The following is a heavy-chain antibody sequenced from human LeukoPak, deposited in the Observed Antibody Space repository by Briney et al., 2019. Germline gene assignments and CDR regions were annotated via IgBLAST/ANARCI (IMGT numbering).Heavy chain of an antibody. CDR2: INWNGGST. J-gene: IGHJ5*02. CDR1: GFSFDDYG. Sequence: GGSLRLSCAASGFSFDDYGMSWVRQAPGKGLEWVSAINWNGGSTGYADSVKGRFTISRDNSNNTVFLQMNSLRTEDTAVYYCARQRVGYFRSWGQGTLVTVSS. V-gene: IGHV3-20*04. CDR3: ARQRVGYFRS. D-gene: IGHD2-8*01.